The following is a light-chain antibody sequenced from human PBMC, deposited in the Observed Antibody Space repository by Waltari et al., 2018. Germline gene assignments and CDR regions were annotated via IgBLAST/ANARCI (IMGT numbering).Light chain of an antibody. Sequence: DVVMTQTPLSLSVTPGQPASISCKSSQSLVHTDGRTYFYWFLQRPGQSPQLLISENSNRVSGVPDRFSDSGSGTDFTLHISRVEAEDVGVYYCMHAIQLPRTFGQGTRVEIK. CDR3: MHAIQLPRT. V-gene: IGKV2-29*02. CDR2: ENS. CDR1: QSLVHTDGRTY. J-gene: IGKJ1*01.